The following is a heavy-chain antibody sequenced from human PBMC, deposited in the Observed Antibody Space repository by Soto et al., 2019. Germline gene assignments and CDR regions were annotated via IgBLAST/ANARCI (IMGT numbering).Heavy chain of an antibody. V-gene: IGHV3-48*03. CDR3: ARDSNIYYDSSGYSL. J-gene: IGHJ4*02. Sequence: GWSLRLSCAASGFTFSSYEMNWVRQAPGKGLEWVSYISSSGSTIYYADSVKGRFTISRDNAKNSLYLQMNSLRAEDTAVYYCARDSNIYYDSSGYSLWGQGTLVSVSS. CDR2: ISSSGSTI. CDR1: GFTFSSYE. D-gene: IGHD3-22*01.